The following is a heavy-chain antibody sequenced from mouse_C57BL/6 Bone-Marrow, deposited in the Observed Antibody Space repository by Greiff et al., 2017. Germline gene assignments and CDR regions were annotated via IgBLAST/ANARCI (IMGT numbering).Heavy chain of an antibody. J-gene: IGHJ2*01. V-gene: IGHV1-50*01. D-gene: IGHD2-4*01. CDR3: AGYDYDGETSY. CDR1: GYTFTSYW. Sequence: QVQLQQPGAELVKPGASVNLSCKASGYTFTSYWMQWVKQRPGQGLEWIGEIDPSDSYTNYNQKFKGKATLTVDTSSSTAYMQLSSLTSEDSAVYYCAGYDYDGETSYWGQGTTLTVSS. CDR2: IDPSDSYT.